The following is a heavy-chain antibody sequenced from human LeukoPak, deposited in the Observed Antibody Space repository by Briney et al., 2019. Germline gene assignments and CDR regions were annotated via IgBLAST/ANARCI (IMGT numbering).Heavy chain of an antibody. Sequence: SETLSLTCTVSGDSISNYYWSWIRQPPGKGLEWIGYIHYSGNSDYNPSLKSRVTILIDTSKNQFSLILRSVTAAGTAVYYCARHFRGVVSAQLDYWGQGTRVTVSS. CDR3: ARHFRGVVSAQLDY. CDR2: IHYSGNS. CDR1: GDSISNYY. V-gene: IGHV4-59*08. D-gene: IGHD3-10*01. J-gene: IGHJ4*02.